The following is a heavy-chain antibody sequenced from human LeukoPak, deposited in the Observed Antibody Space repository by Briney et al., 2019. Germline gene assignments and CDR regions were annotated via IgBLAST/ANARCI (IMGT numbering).Heavy chain of an antibody. J-gene: IGHJ3*02. CDR3: TRVVTYHDAFDI. D-gene: IGHD1-14*01. V-gene: IGHV3-49*04. CDR2: IRSKAYGGTT. Sequence: GGSLRLSCTASGFTFGDYAMSWVRQAPGKGLEWVGFIRSKAYGGTTEYAASVKGRFTISRDDSKSIAYLRMNSLKTEDTAVYYCTRVVTYHDAFDIWGQGTMVTVSS. CDR1: GFTFGDYA.